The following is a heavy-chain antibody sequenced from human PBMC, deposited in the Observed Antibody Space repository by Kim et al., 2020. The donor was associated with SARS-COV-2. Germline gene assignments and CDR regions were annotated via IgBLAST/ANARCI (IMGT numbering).Heavy chain of an antibody. J-gene: IGHJ4*02. CDR3: AKDKGGDWGYFDY. Sequence: YPDSVKGRFTITRDNSKNTVYLQMNSLRVEDTAFYYCAKDKGGDWGYFDYLGQGTLVTVSS. V-gene: IGHV3-23*01. D-gene: IGHD7-27*01.